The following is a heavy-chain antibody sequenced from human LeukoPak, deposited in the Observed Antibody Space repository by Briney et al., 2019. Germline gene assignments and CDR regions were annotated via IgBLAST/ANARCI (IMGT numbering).Heavy chain of an antibody. CDR1: GGSLGRGGYY. Sequence: SQTLSLTCTVSGGSLGRGGYYWSWVRQHPGRGREWIGYIYYSDSTYYNTSIKIRVTISVGTSKNQYSLKLSSVTAADTAVYCCARDAYGDSDFDIWGQGTMVTVSS. CDR2: IYYSDST. V-gene: IGHV4-31*03. CDR3: ARDAYGDSDFDI. D-gene: IGHD4-17*01. J-gene: IGHJ3*02.